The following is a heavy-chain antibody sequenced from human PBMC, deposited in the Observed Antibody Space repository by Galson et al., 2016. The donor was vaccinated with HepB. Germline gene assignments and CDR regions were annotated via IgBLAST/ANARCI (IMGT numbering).Heavy chain of an antibody. J-gene: IGHJ4*02. V-gene: IGHV1-45*02. CDR2: ITPSNGNA. CDR1: GYTFTYRY. D-gene: IGHD5-24*01. CDR3: VGGYNEVGDY. Sequence: SVKVSCKASGYTFTYRYLHWVRQAPGQTLEWMGWITPSNGNANYAQKFKDRVTFTRDTSMSTGYMELCSLRSEDTAIYYCVGGYNEVGDYWGQGTLVTVSS.